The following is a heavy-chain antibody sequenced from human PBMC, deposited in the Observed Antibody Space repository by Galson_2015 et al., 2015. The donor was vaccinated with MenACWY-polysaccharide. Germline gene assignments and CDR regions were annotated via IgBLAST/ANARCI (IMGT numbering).Heavy chain of an antibody. J-gene: IGHJ3*02. V-gene: IGHV4-39*01. Sequence: SETLSLTCTVSGDSISKGGSYWSWFRQLPEKGLEWIGIVYYSGNTYYNPSLESRVTISVDTSKNQFSLKLNSVTAADTALYYCARAPTPYCSSTSCFNKYAFDIWGQGTMVTVSS. D-gene: IGHD2-2*01. CDR3: ARAPTPYCSSTSCFNKYAFDI. CDR2: VYYSGNT. CDR1: GDSISKGGSY.